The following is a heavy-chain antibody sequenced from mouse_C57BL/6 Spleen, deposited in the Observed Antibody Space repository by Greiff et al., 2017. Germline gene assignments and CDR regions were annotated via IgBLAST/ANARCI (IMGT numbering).Heavy chain of an antibody. CDR3: ARSLITTEAWFAY. J-gene: IGHJ3*01. D-gene: IGHD1-1*01. V-gene: IGHV1-20*01. Sequence: VQLQQSGPELVKPGDSVQISCKASGYSFTGYFMNWVMQSHGKSLEWIGRINPYNGDTFYNQKFKGKATLTVDKSSSTAHMELRSLTSEDSAVEYCARSLITTEAWFAYWGQGTLVTVSA. CDR2: INPYNGDT. CDR1: GYSFTGYF.